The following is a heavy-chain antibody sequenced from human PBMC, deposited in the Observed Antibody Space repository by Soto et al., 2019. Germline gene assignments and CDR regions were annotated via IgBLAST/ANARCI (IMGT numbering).Heavy chain of an antibody. J-gene: IGHJ5*02. CDR1: GWSFSGYY. D-gene: IGHD2-2*02. Sequence: SETLSLTCAVYGWSFSGYYWSWIRQPPGKGLEWIGEINHSGSTSYNPSLKSRVTISVDTSKNQFSLKLSSVTAADTAVYYCARGGPVVPAAIVRSSVFLRWLWFDPGGQGTLVTVSS. CDR2: INHSGST. V-gene: IGHV4-34*01. CDR3: ARGGPVVPAAIVRSSVFLRWLWFDP.